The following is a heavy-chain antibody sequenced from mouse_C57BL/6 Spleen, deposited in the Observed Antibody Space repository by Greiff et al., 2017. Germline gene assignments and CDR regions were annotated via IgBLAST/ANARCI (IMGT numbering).Heavy chain of an antibody. CDR2: INPGSGGT. CDR3: ARSPTGMYYFDY. D-gene: IGHD4-1*02. J-gene: IGHJ2*01. Sequence: QVQLQQSGAELVRPGTSVKVSCKASGYAFTNYLIEWVKQRPGQGLEWIGVINPGSGGTNYNEKFKGKATLTADKSSSTAYMQLSSLTSEDSAVYFCARSPTGMYYFDYWGQGTTLTVSS. V-gene: IGHV1-54*01. CDR1: GYAFTNYL.